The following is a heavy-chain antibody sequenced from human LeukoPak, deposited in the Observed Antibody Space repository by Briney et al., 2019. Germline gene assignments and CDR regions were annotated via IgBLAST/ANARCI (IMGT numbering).Heavy chain of an antibody. J-gene: IGHJ4*02. V-gene: IGHV3-21*01. CDR1: GFTFSSYR. CDR2: ISSSSSYI. Sequence: PGGSLRLSCAASGFTFSSYRMNWVRQAPGKGLEWVSSISSSSSYIFYADSVKGRFTISRDNAKNSLYLQMNSLRAEDTAVYYCARDPPFIIGTTFFDYWGQGTLVTVSS. CDR3: ARDPPFIIGTTFFDY. D-gene: IGHD1-20*01.